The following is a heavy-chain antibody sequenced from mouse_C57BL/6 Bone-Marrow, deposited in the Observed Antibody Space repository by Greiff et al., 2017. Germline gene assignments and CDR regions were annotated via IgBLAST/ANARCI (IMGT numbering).Heavy chain of an antibody. CDR1: GYTFTSYW. J-gene: IGHJ4*01. CDR2: IYPGNSDT. D-gene: IGHD2-4*01. V-gene: IGHV1-5*01. CDR3: TREGNYDYDAYAMDY. Sequence: EVQLQQSGTVLARPGASVKMSCKTSGYTFTSYWMHWVKQRPGQGLEWIGAIYPGNSDTSYNQKFKGKAKLTAVTSASTAYMELSSLTNEDSAVYYCTREGNYDYDAYAMDYWGQGTSVTVSS.